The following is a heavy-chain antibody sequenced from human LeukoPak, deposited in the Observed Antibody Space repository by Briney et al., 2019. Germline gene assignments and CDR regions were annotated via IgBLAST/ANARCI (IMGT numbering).Heavy chain of an antibody. D-gene: IGHD3-22*01. CDR1: GFTFSSYA. V-gene: IGHV3-23*01. Sequence: GGSLRLSCAASGFTFSSYAMSWVRQAPGKGLEWVSAISGSGGSTYYADSVKGRFTISRDNSKNTLYLQMNSLRAEDTAVYYCAKKPPYYYGSSGYYQYWGQGTLVTVSS. J-gene: IGHJ4*02. CDR2: ISGSGGST. CDR3: AKKPPYYYGSSGYYQY.